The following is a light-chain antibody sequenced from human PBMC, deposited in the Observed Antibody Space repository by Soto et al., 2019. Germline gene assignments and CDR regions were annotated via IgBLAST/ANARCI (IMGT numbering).Light chain of an antibody. CDR3: GTWDSRLTAVV. CDR2: DNS. J-gene: IGLJ2*01. V-gene: IGLV1-51*01. CDR1: TSNIGNSY. Sequence: QSVLTQPPSVSAAPGQKVTISCSGSTSNIGNSYVSWYQQLPGTAPKLLIYDNSKRPSGTPDRFSGSKSGTSATLGITGLQTGDEADYYCGTWDSRLTAVVFGGGTKLTVL.